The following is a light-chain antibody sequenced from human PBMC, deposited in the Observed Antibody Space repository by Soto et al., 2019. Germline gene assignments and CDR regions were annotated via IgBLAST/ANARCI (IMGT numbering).Light chain of an antibody. J-gene: IGLJ1*01. CDR2: DVS. Sequence: QSALTQPRSVSGSPGQSVTISCTGTSGDGGDYDYVSWYQQHPGKAPKLLVYDVSKRPSGVPDRFSGSRSGNTASLTISGLQADYEGDYYCFSYAVTYARLRVFVTGTQLTVL. CDR3: FSYAVTYARLRV. V-gene: IGLV2-11*01. CDR1: SGDGGDYDY.